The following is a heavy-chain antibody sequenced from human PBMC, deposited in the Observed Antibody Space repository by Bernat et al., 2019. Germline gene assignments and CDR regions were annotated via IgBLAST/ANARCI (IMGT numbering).Heavy chain of an antibody. CDR3: ARALGVVSPTATRWFDP. V-gene: IGHV3-23*01. Sequence: EVQLLESGGGLVQPGGSLRLSCAASGFTFSTYAMTWVRQAPEKGLEWVSIIGSGSDTYYPDSVRGRFTISRDNSKNTVYLQMYSLRVEDTATYYCARALGVVSPTATRWFDPWGQGILVTVSS. CDR2: IGSGSDT. J-gene: IGHJ5*02. D-gene: IGHD5/OR15-5a*01. CDR1: GFTFSTYA.